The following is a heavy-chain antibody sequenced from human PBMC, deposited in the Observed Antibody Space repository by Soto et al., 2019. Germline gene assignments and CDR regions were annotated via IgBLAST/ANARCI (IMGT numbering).Heavy chain of an antibody. CDR3: ARELLVHNWFDP. CDR2: IYHSGST. CDR1: GGSISSSYW. J-gene: IGHJ5*02. V-gene: IGHV4-4*02. Sequence: SETLSLTCAVSGGSISSSYWWSWVRQPPGKGLEWIGEIYHSGSTNYYPSLKSRVTISVDTSKNQFSLKLSSVTAADTAVYYCARELLVHNWFDPWGQGTLVPVSS.